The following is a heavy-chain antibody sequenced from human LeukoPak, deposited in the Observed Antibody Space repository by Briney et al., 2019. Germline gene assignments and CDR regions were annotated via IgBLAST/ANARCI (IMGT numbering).Heavy chain of an antibody. D-gene: IGHD2-21*02. CDR3: ARDDDSRYYYYYMDV. CDR1: GFTFSSYW. Sequence: PGGSLRLSCAASGFTFSSYWMHWVRQASGKGLVWVSRINSDGGSTSYADSVKGRFTISGDNAKNTLYLQMNSLRAEDTAVYYCARDDDSRYYYYYMDVWGKGTTVTVSS. CDR2: INSDGGST. V-gene: IGHV3-74*01. J-gene: IGHJ6*03.